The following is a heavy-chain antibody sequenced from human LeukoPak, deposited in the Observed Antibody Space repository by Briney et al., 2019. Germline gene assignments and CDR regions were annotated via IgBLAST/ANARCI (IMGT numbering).Heavy chain of an antibody. CDR3: AKQRSEVVVAATNY. D-gene: IGHD2-15*01. CDR1: GFTFSSYA. CDR2: ITGGGDTT. Sequence: GGSLRLSCAASGFTFSSYAMTWVRQAPGKGLEWVSSITGGGDTTYYADSVRGRFTISRDISKNTLSLQTNSMRGEDTAVYYCAKQRSEVVVAATNYWGQGTLVTVSS. J-gene: IGHJ4*02. V-gene: IGHV3-23*01.